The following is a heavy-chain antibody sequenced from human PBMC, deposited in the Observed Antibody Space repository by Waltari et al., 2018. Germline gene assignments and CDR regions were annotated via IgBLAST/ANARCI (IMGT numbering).Heavy chain of an antibody. CDR2: ISGYNGNT. CDR1: GYTFTSYG. CDR3: ARDHPAPSSGWYYYYYYGMDV. J-gene: IGHJ6*02. V-gene: IGHV1-18*01. Sequence: QVQLVQSGAEVKKPGASVKVSCKASGYTFTSYGISWVRQAPGQGLEWMGWISGYNGNTNYAQKLQGRVTMNTDTATSTAYMELRSLRSDDTAVYYWARDHPAPSSGWYYYYYYGMDVWGQGTTVTVSS. D-gene: IGHD6-13*01.